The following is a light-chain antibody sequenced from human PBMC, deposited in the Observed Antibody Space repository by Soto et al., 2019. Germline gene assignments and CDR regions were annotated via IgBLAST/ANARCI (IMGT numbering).Light chain of an antibody. CDR3: QQADSFPWT. J-gene: IGKJ1*01. V-gene: IGKV3-11*01. Sequence: EIVLTQSPATLSLSPGERGTLSCRASESVTNYLAWYQQKPGQAPRLLVYDVSNRATGIPARFSGGGSGTDFTLTISNLEPEDFAVYYCQQADSFPWTFGQGTRVEIK. CDR2: DVS. CDR1: ESVTNY.